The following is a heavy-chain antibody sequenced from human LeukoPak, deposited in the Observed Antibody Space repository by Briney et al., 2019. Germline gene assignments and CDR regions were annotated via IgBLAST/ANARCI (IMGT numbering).Heavy chain of an antibody. D-gene: IGHD3-22*01. V-gene: IGHV4-4*02. Sequence: SETLSLTCAVSGGSISSSNWWSWIRQPPGKGLEWIGEINHSGSTNYNPSLKSRVTISVDTSKNQFSLKLSSVTAADTAVYYCARGTYYYDSSGYSYYFDYWGQGTLVTVSS. J-gene: IGHJ4*02. CDR1: GGSISSSNW. CDR2: INHSGST. CDR3: ARGTYYYDSSGYSYYFDY.